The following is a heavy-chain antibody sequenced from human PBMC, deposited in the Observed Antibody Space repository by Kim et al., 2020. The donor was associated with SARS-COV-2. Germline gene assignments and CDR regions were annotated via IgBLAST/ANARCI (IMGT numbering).Heavy chain of an antibody. CDR3: ARHFLQLPNWSYRGNWFFDL. V-gene: IGHV5-51*01. D-gene: IGHD1-26*01. CDR1: GYIFTHYG. Sequence: GESLKISCTASGYIFTHYGIGWVRQMPGKGLEWMGIIYPDDSDTTYSPSFQGQVTISADKSISTAYLQWSSLRASDTAMYYCARHFLQLPNWSYRGNWFFDLWGRGTLVTVSS. J-gene: IGHJ2*01. CDR2: IYPDDSDT.